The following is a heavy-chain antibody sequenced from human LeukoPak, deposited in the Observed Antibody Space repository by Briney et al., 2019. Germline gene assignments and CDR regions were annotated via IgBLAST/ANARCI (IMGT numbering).Heavy chain of an antibody. J-gene: IGHJ4*02. Sequence: GGSLRLSCAASGFTFSSYGMHWVRQAQGKGLECVAFIRYDGSNKYYADSVKGRFTISRDNSKNTLYLQMNSLRAEDTAVYYCAEGSGSYPHFDYWGQGTLVTVSS. CDR2: IRYDGSNK. V-gene: IGHV3-30*02. CDR1: GFTFSSYG. CDR3: AEGSGSYPHFDY. D-gene: IGHD3-10*01.